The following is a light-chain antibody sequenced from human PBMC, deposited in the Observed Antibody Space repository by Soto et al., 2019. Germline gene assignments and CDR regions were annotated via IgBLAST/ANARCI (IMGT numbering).Light chain of an antibody. Sequence: QSVLTQSPSASASLGASVKLTCTLSSGHSSNAIVWHQQQPEKGPRYLMKINSDGSHSQGDGIPDRFSGSSSGAERYLTISSXQSEDEADYYCQTWGTGFWVFGGGTKLTVL. CDR3: QTWGTGFWV. V-gene: IGLV4-69*01. CDR1: SGHSSNA. J-gene: IGLJ3*02. CDR2: INSDGSH.